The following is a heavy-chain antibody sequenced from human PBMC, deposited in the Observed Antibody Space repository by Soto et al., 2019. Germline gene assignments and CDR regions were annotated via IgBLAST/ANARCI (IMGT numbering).Heavy chain of an antibody. V-gene: IGHV3-30-3*01. D-gene: IGHD3-22*01. CDR1: GFTFSSYA. J-gene: IGHJ4*02. CDR2: ISYDGSNK. Sequence: LRLSCAASGFTFSSYAMHWVRQAPGKGLEWVAVISYDGSNKYYADSVKGRFTISRDNSKNTLYLQMNSLRAEDTAVYYCARALAYYYDSSGYSLAGTHDYWGQGTLVTVSS. CDR3: ARALAYYYDSSGYSLAGTHDY.